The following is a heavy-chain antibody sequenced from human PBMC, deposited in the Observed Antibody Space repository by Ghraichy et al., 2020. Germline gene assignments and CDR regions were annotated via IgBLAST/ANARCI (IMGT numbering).Heavy chain of an antibody. J-gene: IGHJ3*02. CDR3: AKDPPIAVAGKHDAFDI. CDR2: ISGSGGST. V-gene: IGHV3-23*01. D-gene: IGHD6-19*01. CDR1: GFTFSSYA. Sequence: GGSLRLSCAASGFTFSSYAMSWVRQAPGKGLEWVSAISGSGGSTYYADSVKGRFTISRDNSKNTLYLQMNSLRAEDTAVYYCAKDPPIAVAGKHDAFDIWGQGTMVTVSS.